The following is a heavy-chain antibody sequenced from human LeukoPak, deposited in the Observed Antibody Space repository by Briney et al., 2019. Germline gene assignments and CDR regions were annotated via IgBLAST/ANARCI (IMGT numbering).Heavy chain of an antibody. CDR1: GYTFTSYG. V-gene: IGHV1-18*01. D-gene: IGHD3-9*01. CDR3: ARAHYDILTGYYIDY. J-gene: IGHJ4*02. CDR2: ISAYNGNT. Sequence: ASVKVSCKASGYTFTSYGISWVRQAPGQGLEWMGWISAYNGNTNYAQKLQGRVTMTTDTSTSTAYMELRSLRSDDTAVYYCARAHYDILTGYYIDYWGQGTLVTVSS.